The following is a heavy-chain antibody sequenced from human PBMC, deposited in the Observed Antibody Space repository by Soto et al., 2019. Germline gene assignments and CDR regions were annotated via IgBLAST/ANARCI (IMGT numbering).Heavy chain of an antibody. J-gene: IGHJ4*02. Sequence: EVQLVESGGGLVQPGGSLRLSCVASGFTFRNFWMGWLRQTPEKGLEWVANIKPDGSEKYYVDSVKGRFTISRDNPKNSLYLQMNGLRAEDTAVYYCAWENYFDFWGQGALVTVSS. CDR2: IKPDGSEK. CDR3: AWENYFDF. CDR1: GFTFRNFW. V-gene: IGHV3-7*04.